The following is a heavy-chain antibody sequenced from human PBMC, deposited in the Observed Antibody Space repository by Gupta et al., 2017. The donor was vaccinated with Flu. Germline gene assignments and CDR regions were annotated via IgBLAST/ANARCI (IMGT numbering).Heavy chain of an antibody. J-gene: IGHJ5*02. V-gene: IGHV3-74*01. CDR2: IKSDESSA. D-gene: IGHD2-15*01. Sequence: KGLVWVSRIKSDESSASYAGSVKGRFTISRDNAKNTLYLQMNSLIAEDTAVYYCARDGAGDCSGGSCYSWFDPWGQGTLVTVSS. CDR3: ARDGAGDCSGGSCYSWFDP.